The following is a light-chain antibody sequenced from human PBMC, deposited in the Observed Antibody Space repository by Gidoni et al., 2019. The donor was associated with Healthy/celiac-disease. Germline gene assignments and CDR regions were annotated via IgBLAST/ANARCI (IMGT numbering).Light chain of an antibody. J-gene: IGKJ4*02. V-gene: IGKV1-5*01. CDR2: DAS. CDR3: QQYDSYKGT. CDR1: QNISSW. Sequence: DIQMTQSPSTLSASVGDRVTITCQASQNISSWLNWYQQKPGKAPKLLIYDASNLETGVPSRFSGSGSGTEFTFTISSLQPDDIATYYCQQYDSYKGTFXRXTKVEIK.